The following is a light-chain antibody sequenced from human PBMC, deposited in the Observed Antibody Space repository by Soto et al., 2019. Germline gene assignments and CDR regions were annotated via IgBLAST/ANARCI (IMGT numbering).Light chain of an antibody. Sequence: QSALTQPPSASGSPGQSVTISCTGTSSDVGGYNYVSWYQQHPGKAPKLMIYEVSKRPSGVPDRFSGSKSDNTASLTVSGLHAEDEADYYCSSYAGSDTYVFGSGTKLTVL. J-gene: IGLJ1*01. V-gene: IGLV2-8*01. CDR2: EVS. CDR3: SSYAGSDTYV. CDR1: SSDVGGYNY.